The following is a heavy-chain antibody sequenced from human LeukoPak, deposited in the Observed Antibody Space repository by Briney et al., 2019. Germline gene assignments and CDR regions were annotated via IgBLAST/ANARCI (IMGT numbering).Heavy chain of an antibody. D-gene: IGHD3-10*01. CDR2: IYTGDSHS. CDR1: GYSFNNHW. V-gene: IGHV5-51*01. J-gene: IGHJ6*02. CDR3: ARGAYGSGSSYNYYGMDV. Sequence: GESLKISCKGSGYSFNNHWIAWVRQMPGKGLEWMWLIYTGDSHSRYSPSFQGQVTISADESINTAYLQWSSLKASDTGMYYCARGAYGSGSSYNYYGMDVWGQGTTVTVSS.